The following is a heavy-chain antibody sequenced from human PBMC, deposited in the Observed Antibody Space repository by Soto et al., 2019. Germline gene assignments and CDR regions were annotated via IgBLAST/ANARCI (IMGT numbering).Heavy chain of an antibody. V-gene: IGHV4-34*01. Sequence: PSETLSLTCAASGGSFSAYYWSWIRQPPGRGLEWIGEINHNGNSNYNPALGSRVTISVDTSKNQFSLKLISVTAADTAVYYCARENILTGYYVLFFDVWGRGTLVTVSS. J-gene: IGHJ2*01. CDR2: INHNGNS. CDR1: GGSFSAYY. D-gene: IGHD3-9*01. CDR3: ARENILTGYYVLFFDV.